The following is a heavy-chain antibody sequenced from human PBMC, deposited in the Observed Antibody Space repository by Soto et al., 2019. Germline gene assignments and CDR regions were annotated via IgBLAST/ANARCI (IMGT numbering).Heavy chain of an antibody. D-gene: IGHD3-3*01. V-gene: IGHV2-26*01. Sequence: SGPTMLNPTETLTLTCTASGFSLSNARMGVSWIRQPPGKALEWLAHIFSNDEKSYSTSLKSRLTISKDTSKSQVVLTMTNMDPVDTATYYCARMRYDFWSGFGYYMDVWGKGT. J-gene: IGHJ6*03. CDR2: IFSNDEK. CDR1: GFSLSNARMG. CDR3: ARMRYDFWSGFGYYMDV.